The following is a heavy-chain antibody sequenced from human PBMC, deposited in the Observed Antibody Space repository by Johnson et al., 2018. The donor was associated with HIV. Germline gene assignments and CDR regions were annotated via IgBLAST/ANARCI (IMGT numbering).Heavy chain of an antibody. CDR3: ARARAGDAFDI. Sequence: VQLVESGGGLIQPGGSLRLSCAASGFTVSSNYMSWVRQAPGKGLEWVSVIYSGGSTYYADSVKGRFTISRDNSKNTLYLKMNSLRAEDTAVYYCARARAGDAFDIWGQGTMVTVSS. D-gene: IGHD6-13*01. V-gene: IGHV3-53*01. J-gene: IGHJ3*02. CDR1: GFTVSSNY. CDR2: IYSGGST.